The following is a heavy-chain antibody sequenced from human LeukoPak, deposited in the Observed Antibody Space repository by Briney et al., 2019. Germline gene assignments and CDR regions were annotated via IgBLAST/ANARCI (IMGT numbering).Heavy chain of an antibody. V-gene: IGHV1-2*02. CDR2: INPNSGGT. D-gene: IGHD6-6*01. CDR3: ARDKGSSIAALFDY. CDR1: GYTFTGYY. J-gene: IGHJ4*02. Sequence: GASVTVSCKASGYTFTGYYMHWVRQAPGQGLEWMGWINPNSGGTNYAQKFQGRVTMTRDTSISTAYMELSRLRSDDTAVYYCARDKGSSIAALFDYWGQGTLVTVSS.